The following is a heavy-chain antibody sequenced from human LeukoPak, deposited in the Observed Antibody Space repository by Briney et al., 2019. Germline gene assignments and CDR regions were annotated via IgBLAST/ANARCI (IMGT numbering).Heavy chain of an antibody. CDR3: ARDRATYYYDSSGYRTFDY. CDR1: GGTFSSYA. D-gene: IGHD3-22*01. CDR2: IIPIFGTA. J-gene: IGHJ4*02. V-gene: IGHV1-69*05. Sequence: ASVKVSCKASGGTFSSYAISWVRQAPGQGLEWMGGIIPIFGTANYAQKLQGRVTMTTDTSTSTAYMELRSLRSDDTAVYYCARDRATYYYDSSGYRTFDYWGQGTLVTVSS.